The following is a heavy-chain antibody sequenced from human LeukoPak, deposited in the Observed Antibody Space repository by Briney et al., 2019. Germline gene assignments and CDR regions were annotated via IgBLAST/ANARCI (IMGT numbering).Heavy chain of an antibody. CDR3: ARVLLTDYDILTGYPQAYYFDY. J-gene: IGHJ4*02. D-gene: IGHD3-9*01. CDR1: GYTFTGYY. CDR2: INPNSGGT. V-gene: IGHV1-2*02. Sequence: ASVKVSCKASGYTFTGYYMHWVRQAPGQGLEWMGWINPNSGGTNYAQKFQGRVTMTRDTSISTAYMELRSLRSDDTAVYYCARVLLTDYDILTGYPQAYYFDYWGQGTLVTVSS.